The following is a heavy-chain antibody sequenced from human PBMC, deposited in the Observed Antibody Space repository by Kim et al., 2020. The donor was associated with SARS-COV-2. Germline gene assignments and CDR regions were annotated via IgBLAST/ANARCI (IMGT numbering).Heavy chain of an antibody. D-gene: IGHD5-18*01. J-gene: IGHJ6*03. CDR2: ISWNGGNS. CDR3: FGYRGTRSSYFGV. CDR1: GFTFDDYA. Sequence: GGSLRLSCVGSGFTFDDYAMHWVRQAPGKGLEWVAAISWNGGNSGHAYAVEGRIIITRDNGKNVHQLQMTKLRAEDTGLYCCFGYRGTRSSYFGVWG. V-gene: IGHV3-9*01.